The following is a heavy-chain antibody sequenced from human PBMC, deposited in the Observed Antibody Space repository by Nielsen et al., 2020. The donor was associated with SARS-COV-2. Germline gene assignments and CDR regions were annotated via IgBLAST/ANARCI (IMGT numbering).Heavy chain of an antibody. CDR2: MYSAGTT. D-gene: IGHD2-2*03. V-gene: IGHV3-53*04. CDR3: ARGGYCSSSSCYNAFDV. J-gene: IGHJ3*01. Sequence: GGPLRLSCAASGFIVSNNYMSWVRQAPGKGLEWVSVMYSAGTTYYADSVKGRFTISRHSSENSLYLQMNSLRADDTALYYCARGGYCSSSSCYNAFDVWGEGTMVLVSS. CDR1: GFIVSNNY.